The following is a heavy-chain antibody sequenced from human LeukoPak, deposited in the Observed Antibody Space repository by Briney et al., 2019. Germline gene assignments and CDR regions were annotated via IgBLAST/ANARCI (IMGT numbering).Heavy chain of an antibody. V-gene: IGHV1-2*02. CDR1: GYTFTGYY. CDR2: INPNSGGT. CDR3: AREDIAAAVNFDY. Sequence: GASVKASCKASGYTFTGYYMHWVRQAPGQGLEWMGWINPNSGGTNYAQKFQGRVTMTRDTSISTAYMELSRLRSDDTAVYYCAREDIAAAVNFDYWGQGTLVTVSS. J-gene: IGHJ4*02. D-gene: IGHD6-13*01.